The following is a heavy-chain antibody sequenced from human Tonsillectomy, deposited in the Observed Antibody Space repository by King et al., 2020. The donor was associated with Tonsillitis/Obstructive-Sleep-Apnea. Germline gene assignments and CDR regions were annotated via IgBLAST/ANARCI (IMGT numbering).Heavy chain of an antibody. CDR1: GFTFSNAW. CDR2: IKSKTDGGTT. CDR3: TTGEPQIYSGTPHEDGFDP. V-gene: IGHV3-15*01. D-gene: IGHD6-13*01. J-gene: IGHJ5*02. Sequence: VQLVESGGGLVKPGGSLRLSCAASGFTFSNAWMSWVRQAPGKGLEWVGRIKSKTDGGTTDYAAPVKGRFTISRDDSKNTLYLQMNSLKTEDTAVYYCTTGEPQIYSGTPHEDGFDPWGQGTLVTVSS.